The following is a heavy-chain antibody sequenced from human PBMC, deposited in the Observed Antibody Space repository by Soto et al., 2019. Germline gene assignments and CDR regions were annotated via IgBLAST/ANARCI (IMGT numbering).Heavy chain of an antibody. CDR1: GFTFSNFA. V-gene: IGHV3-23*01. Sequence: EVQLLESGGGLVQPGGSLRLSCAASGFTFSNFAMSWVRQAPGKGLEWVSAISASGGDTYYADSVEGRFTISRDNSKNTLHLQMNSLRAEDTAVYYCARRLQRGVIVPYFDYWGQGTLVTVSS. J-gene: IGHJ4*02. CDR3: ARRLQRGVIVPYFDY. D-gene: IGHD3-16*02. CDR2: ISASGGDT.